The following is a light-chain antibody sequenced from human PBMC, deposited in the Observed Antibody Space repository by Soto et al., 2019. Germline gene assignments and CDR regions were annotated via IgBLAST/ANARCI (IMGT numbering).Light chain of an antibody. V-gene: IGKV1-5*01. Sequence: DIQMTQSPSTLSASVGDRVTITCRASQSISSWLAWYQQKPGQAPRLLIYDVSSLQSGVPSRFSGSGYATEFTLTISSLQPDDFATYYCQQYESYWTFGKVTKVNI. CDR1: QSISSW. CDR2: DVS. CDR3: QQYESYWT. J-gene: IGKJ1*01.